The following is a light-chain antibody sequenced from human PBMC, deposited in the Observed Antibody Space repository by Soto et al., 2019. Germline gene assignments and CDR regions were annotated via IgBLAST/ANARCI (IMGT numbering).Light chain of an antibody. J-gene: IGLJ1*01. CDR2: VNSDGSH. CDR3: QTWGTGIRV. Sequence: QLVLTQSPSASDSLGASVKLTCTLSSGHSNYAIAWHQQQPEKGPRYLMKVNSDGSHRKGDGIPDRFSGSSSGAQRYLTISSLQSEDEADYYCQTWGTGIRVFGTGTKVIVL. CDR1: SGHSNYA. V-gene: IGLV4-69*01.